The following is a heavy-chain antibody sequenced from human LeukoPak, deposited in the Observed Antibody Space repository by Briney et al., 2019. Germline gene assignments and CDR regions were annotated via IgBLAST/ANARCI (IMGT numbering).Heavy chain of an antibody. Sequence: ASVKVSCKASGYTFTGYYMHWVRQAPGQGLEWMGRINPNSGGTNYAQKFQGRVTMTRDTSISTAYMELSRLRSDDTAVYYCATDYYDSSGYVGSDYWGQGTLVTVSS. CDR3: ATDYYDSSGYVGSDY. CDR1: GYTFTGYY. CDR2: INPNSGGT. V-gene: IGHV1-2*06. J-gene: IGHJ4*02. D-gene: IGHD3-22*01.